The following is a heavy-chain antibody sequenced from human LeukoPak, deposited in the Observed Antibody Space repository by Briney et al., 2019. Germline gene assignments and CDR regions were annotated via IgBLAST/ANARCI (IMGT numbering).Heavy chain of an antibody. CDR1: GYTFTSYD. D-gene: IGHD3-3*01. V-gene: IGHV1-8*01. CDR3: ARVGSITIFEPLYYYYGMDV. Sequence: ASVKVSCKASGYTFTSYDINWVRQATGXXXXXMXWMNPNSGNTGYAQKFQGRVTMTRNTSISTAYMELSSLRSEDTAVYYCARVGSITIFEPLYYYYGMDVWGQGTTVTVSS. J-gene: IGHJ6*02. CDR2: MNPNSGNT.